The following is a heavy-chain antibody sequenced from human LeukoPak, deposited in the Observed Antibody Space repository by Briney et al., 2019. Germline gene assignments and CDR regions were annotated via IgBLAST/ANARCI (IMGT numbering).Heavy chain of an antibody. V-gene: IGHV3-21*01. CDR2: ISGLSSHI. J-gene: IGHJ4*02. CDR3: GRALPPLRTSSAGYL. CDR1: GYTFRVYD. D-gene: IGHD1-26*01. Sequence: PGGSLRLLCWASGYTFRVYDMTWAPHARGEGREGVSAISGLSSHIFYGDSVKGRFSSSRDNAKNSLYLQMNSLGAEDTAVYDCGRALPPLRTSSAGYLWGQGTLVTVAS.